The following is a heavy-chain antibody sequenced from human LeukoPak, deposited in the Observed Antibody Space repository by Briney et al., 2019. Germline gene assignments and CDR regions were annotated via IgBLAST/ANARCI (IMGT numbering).Heavy chain of an antibody. CDR3: ARGNWFDP. CDR2: ISYDGSNK. J-gene: IGHJ5*02. CDR1: GFTLSSYA. V-gene: IGHV3-30-3*01. Sequence: GRSLRLSCAASGFTLSSYAMHWVRQAPGKGLEWVAVISYDGSNKNYADSVKGRFTISRDNSKNTLYVQMNSLRAEDTAVYYCARGNWFDPWGQGTLVTVSS.